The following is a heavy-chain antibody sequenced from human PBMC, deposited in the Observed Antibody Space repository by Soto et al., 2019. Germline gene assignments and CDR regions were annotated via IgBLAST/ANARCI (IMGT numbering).Heavy chain of an antibody. D-gene: IGHD3-10*01. J-gene: IGHJ5*02. CDR3: ARDYYYGSEYNWFDP. CDR1: GGSISSYY. Sequence: SETLSLTCTVSGGSISSYYWSWIRQPPGKGLEWIGYIYYSGSTNYNPSLKSRVTISVDTSKNQFSLKLSSVTAAETAVYYCARDYYYGSEYNWFDPWGQGTLVTVSS. CDR2: IYYSGST. V-gene: IGHV4-59*01.